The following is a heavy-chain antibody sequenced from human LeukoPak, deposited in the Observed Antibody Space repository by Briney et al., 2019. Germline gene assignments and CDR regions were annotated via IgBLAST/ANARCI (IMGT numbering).Heavy chain of an antibody. CDR3: ARVTEGITMVRGVIGAFDI. V-gene: IGHV3-48*03. D-gene: IGHD3-10*01. CDR2: ISSSGSTI. J-gene: IGHJ3*02. Sequence: PGGSLRLSCAASGLTFSSYEMNWVRQAPGKGGEWVSYISSSGSTIYYADSVKGRFTISRGNAKNSLYLQMNSLRAEDTAVYYCARVTEGITMVRGVIGAFDIWGQGTMVTVSS. CDR1: GLTFSSYE.